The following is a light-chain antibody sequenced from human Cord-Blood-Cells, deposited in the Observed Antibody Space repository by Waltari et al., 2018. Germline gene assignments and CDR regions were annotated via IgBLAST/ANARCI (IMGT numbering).Light chain of an antibody. V-gene: IGLV2-23*01. J-gene: IGLJ2*01. CDR3: CSYAGSSTYVV. CDR2: EGS. CDR1: SRDVGSYNL. Sequence: QSALTQPAPVSGSPGQSITISCTGTSRDVGSYNLVPWYQQHPGKAPKLMIYEGSKRPSGVSNRFSGSKSGNTASLTISGLQADDEADYYCCSYAGSSTYVVFGGGTKLTVL.